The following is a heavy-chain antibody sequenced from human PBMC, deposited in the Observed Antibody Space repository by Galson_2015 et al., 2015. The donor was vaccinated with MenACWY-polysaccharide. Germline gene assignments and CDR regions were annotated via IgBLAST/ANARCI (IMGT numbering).Heavy chain of an antibody. J-gene: IGHJ4*02. D-gene: IGHD3-3*01. CDR3: AKGATYDFWSGYYDY. CDR2: ISWNSGSK. Sequence: SLRLSCAASGFTFDDYAMHWVRQAPGKGLEWVSAISWNSGSKGYADSVKGRFTISRDNAKNSLYLQMNSLRAEDTAFHYCAKGATYDFWSGYYDYGGQGTLVTVSS. CDR1: GFTFDDYA. V-gene: IGHV3-9*01.